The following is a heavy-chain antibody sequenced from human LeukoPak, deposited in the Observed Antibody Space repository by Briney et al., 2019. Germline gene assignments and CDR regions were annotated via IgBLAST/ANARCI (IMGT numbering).Heavy chain of an antibody. J-gene: IGHJ4*02. Sequence: SETLSLTCTVSGGSISGYYWSWIRQSPGKGLEWIGSISYSGNTNYNPSLKSRVTISVDTSKNQFSLKLTSVTAADTAVYYCARGSYYFDYWGQGTLVTVSS. D-gene: IGHD1-26*01. CDR1: GGSISGYY. V-gene: IGHV4-59*01. CDR2: ISYSGNT. CDR3: ARGSYYFDY.